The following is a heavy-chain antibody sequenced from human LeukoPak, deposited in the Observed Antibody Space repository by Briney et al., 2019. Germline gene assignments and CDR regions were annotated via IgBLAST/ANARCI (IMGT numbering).Heavy chain of an antibody. J-gene: IGHJ4*02. V-gene: IGHV1-46*01. CDR3: ARVDSGGSFDY. Sequence: ASVKVSCKASGYTFTNYYMHWVRQAPGQGLEWMGIINPSGGSTNYAQRIQGRVTLTRDTSTSTIYMELSSLRSEDTAVYYCARVDSGGSFDYWGQGTLVTVSS. CDR2: INPSGGST. CDR1: GYTFTNYY. D-gene: IGHD3-22*01.